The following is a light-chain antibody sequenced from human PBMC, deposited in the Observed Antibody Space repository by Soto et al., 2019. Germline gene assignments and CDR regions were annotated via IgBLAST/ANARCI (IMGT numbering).Light chain of an antibody. CDR3: SSYTSSSTLDV. J-gene: IGLJ1*01. V-gene: IGLV2-14*03. CDR1: SSDVGGYNY. Sequence: QSALTQPASVSGSPGQSITISCTGTSSDVGGYNYVSWYQQHPGKAPKLMIYDVSNRPSGVSNRFSGSKSGNTASLTISGLQAEDEGDYYCSSYTSSSTLDVFGTGTNSPS. CDR2: DVS.